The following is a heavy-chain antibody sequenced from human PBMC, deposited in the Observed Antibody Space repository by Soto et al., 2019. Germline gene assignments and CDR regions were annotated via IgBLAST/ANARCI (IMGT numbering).Heavy chain of an antibody. D-gene: IGHD4-17*01. Sequence: EVQLLESGGGLVQPGGSLRLSCAASGFTFSSYAMSWARQAPGKGLEWVSAISGSGGSTYYADSVKGRFTISRDNSKNTLYLQMNSLRAEDTAVYYCAKDIFAVTTYGWYFDLWGRGTLVTVSS. CDR2: ISGSGGST. CDR3: AKDIFAVTTYGWYFDL. J-gene: IGHJ2*01. CDR1: GFTFSSYA. V-gene: IGHV3-23*01.